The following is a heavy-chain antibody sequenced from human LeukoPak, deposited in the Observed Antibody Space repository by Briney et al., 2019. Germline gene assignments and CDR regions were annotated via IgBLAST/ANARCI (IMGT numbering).Heavy chain of an antibody. CDR3: ARDPSAVPAAVNWFDP. CDR1: GFTFGDYA. V-gene: IGHV3-21*06. CDR2: ISSSSSHI. Sequence: PGGSLRLSCTASGFTFGDYAMSWVRQAPGKGLEWVSSISSSSSHIYYTDSVKGRFTISRDNTQNLLYLQMNSLRAEDTAVYYCARDPSAVPAAVNWFDPWGQGTLVTVSS. D-gene: IGHD2-2*01. J-gene: IGHJ5*02.